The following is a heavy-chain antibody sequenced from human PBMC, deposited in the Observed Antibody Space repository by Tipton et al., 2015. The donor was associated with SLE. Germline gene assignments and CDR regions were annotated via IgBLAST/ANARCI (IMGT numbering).Heavy chain of an antibody. D-gene: IGHD1-7*01. CDR1: DDSISSGGYS. Sequence: TLSLTCAVSDDSISSGGYSWSWIRQPPGKGLEWIGYIYHSGNTYYNPSLKSRVTISVDRSKNHFSLKVTSVTAADTAVYYCARGELSDAFDTWGQGTMVTVSS. CDR3: ARGELSDAFDT. J-gene: IGHJ3*02. V-gene: IGHV4-30-2*01. CDR2: IYHSGNT.